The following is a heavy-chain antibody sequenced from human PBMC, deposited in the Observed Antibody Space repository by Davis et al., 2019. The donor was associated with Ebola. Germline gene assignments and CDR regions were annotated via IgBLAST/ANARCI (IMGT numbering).Heavy chain of an antibody. V-gene: IGHV3-11*06. CDR3: AREANYCFDY. CDR2: ISSSSSYT. Sequence: LSLTCAVYGGSFSGYYWSWIRQAPGKGLEWVSYISSSSSYTNYADSVKGRFTISRDNAKNSLYLQMNSLRAEDTAIYYCAREANYCFDYWGQGALVTVSS. J-gene: IGHJ4*02. D-gene: IGHD1-26*01. CDR1: GGSFSGYY.